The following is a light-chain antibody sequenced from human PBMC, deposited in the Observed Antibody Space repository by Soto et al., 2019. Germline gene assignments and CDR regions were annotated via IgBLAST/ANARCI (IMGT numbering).Light chain of an antibody. V-gene: IGKV3-20*01. J-gene: IGKJ3*01. Sequence: VMTQSPGTLSLSPGESDTLSCRASQNIYTGYLAWYQQKPGQAPRLLISGASDRATGIPDRFTGSGSGTYFTLTISRLEPEDFAVYYSQKFSGLLTFGPGTKVDIK. CDR1: QNIYTGY. CDR2: GAS. CDR3: QKFSGLLT.